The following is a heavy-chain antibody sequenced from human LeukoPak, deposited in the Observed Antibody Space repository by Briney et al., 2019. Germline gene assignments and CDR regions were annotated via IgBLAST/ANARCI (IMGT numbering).Heavy chain of an antibody. CDR2: TYYRSKWRN. V-gene: IGHV6-1*01. CDR1: GDSVSSNSAT. D-gene: IGHD5-18*01. Sequence: SQTLSLTCAISGDSVSSNSATWNWIRQSPSRGLEWLGRTYYRSKWRNDYALSVKRRITVNPDTSKNQFSLQLNSVTPEDTAVYYCARGYIYRFDYWGRGTLVTVSS. J-gene: IGHJ4*02. CDR3: ARGYIYRFDY.